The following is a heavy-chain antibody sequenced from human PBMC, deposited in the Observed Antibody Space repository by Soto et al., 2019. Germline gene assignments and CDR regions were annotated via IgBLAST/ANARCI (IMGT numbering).Heavy chain of an antibody. CDR3: AIDSLRLAGYYYYGMDV. CDR1: GGSVSSGSYY. V-gene: IGHV4-61*01. CDR2: IYYSGST. Sequence: QVQLQESGPGLVKPSETLSRTCTVSGGSVSSGSYYWSWIRQPPGKGLEWLGYIYYSGSTNYNPPLKSRVTISVDTSKNQFSLKLSSVTAADTAVYYCAIDSLRLAGYYYYGMDVWGQGTTVTVSS. D-gene: IGHD5-12*01. J-gene: IGHJ6*02.